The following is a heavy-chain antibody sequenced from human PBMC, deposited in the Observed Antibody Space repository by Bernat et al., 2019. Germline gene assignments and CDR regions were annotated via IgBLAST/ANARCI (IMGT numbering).Heavy chain of an antibody. CDR1: GYTFTGYY. J-gene: IGHJ3*02. V-gene: IGHV1-2*04. Sequence: QVQLVQSGAEVKKPGASVKVSCKASGYTFTGYYMHWVRQAPGQGLEWMGWINPNSGGTNYAQKFQGWVTMTRETSISTAYMELSRLRSDDTAVYYCASSYIIPCAGCDAFDIWGQGTMVTVSS. CDR3: ASSYIIPCAGCDAFDI. CDR2: INPNSGGT. D-gene: IGHD2-8*02.